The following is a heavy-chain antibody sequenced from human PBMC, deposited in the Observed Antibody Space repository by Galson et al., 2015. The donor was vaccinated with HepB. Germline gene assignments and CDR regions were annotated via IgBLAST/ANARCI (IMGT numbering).Heavy chain of an antibody. D-gene: IGHD4/OR15-4a*01. CDR2: IGWDGTIT. V-gene: IGHV3-43*01. Sequence: SPRLSCAASGFTFDDHTMNWVRQAPGKSLEWISFIGWDGTITYYADSVKGRFTITRDNDTKSLYLQMNGLRTEDTALYYCARGTNDYLDSWGQGTLVTVSS. CDR1: GFTFDDHT. CDR3: ARGTNDYLDS. J-gene: IGHJ4*02.